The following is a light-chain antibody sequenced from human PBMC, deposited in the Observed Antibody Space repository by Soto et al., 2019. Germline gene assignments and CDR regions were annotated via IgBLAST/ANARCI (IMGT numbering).Light chain of an antibody. V-gene: IGKV3-15*01. CDR2: GAS. CDR1: QSVSST. CDR3: QQYNNCPLT. Sequence: EIVMTQSPATLSVSPGERATLSCRASQSVSSTLAWYQQKPGQAPRLLIYGASTRASGIPARSSGSGSGTEFTLTISSLQSEDFAVYYCQQYNNCPLTFGGGTKVEIK. J-gene: IGKJ4*01.